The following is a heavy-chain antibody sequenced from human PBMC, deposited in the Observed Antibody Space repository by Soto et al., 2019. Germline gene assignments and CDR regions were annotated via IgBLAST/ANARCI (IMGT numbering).Heavy chain of an antibody. CDR2: IYYSGST. CDR1: GGSVSSGSYY. J-gene: IGHJ5*02. V-gene: IGHV4-61*01. Sequence: KTSETLSLTCTVSGGSVSSGSYYWSWIRQPPGKGLEWIGYIYYSGSTNYNPSLKSRVAISVDTSKNQFSLKLSSVTAADTAVYYCARSSSITGIKLGVDWSDPWGQGTLVTVSS. D-gene: IGHD1-20*01. CDR3: ARSSSITGIKLGVDWSDP.